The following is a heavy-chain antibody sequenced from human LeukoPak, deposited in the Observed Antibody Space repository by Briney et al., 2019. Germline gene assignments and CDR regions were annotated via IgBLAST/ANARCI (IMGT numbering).Heavy chain of an antibody. D-gene: IGHD5-12*01. J-gene: IGHJ6*02. V-gene: IGHV3-23*01. CDR1: GFNFSDHS. Sequence: GGSLRLSCAASGFNFSDHSMSWVRQVPGKGLEWVSAISGSGGSTYYADSVKGRFTISRDNSKNTLYLQMNSLRAEDTAVYYCAKDLKWLRLTYYYGMDVWGQGTTVTVSS. CDR3: AKDLKWLRLTYYYGMDV. CDR2: ISGSGGST.